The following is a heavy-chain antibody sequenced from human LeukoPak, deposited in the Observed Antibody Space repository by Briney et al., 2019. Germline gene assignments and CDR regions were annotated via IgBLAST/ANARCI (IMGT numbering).Heavy chain of an antibody. CDR3: AKVGASEWSILLGPIKN. Sequence: PGRSLRLSCAASGFTFSNYGMHWVRQAPGKGLEGVAVISYDGSNKYYADSVKGRFTISRDNSKNTLYLQMSSLRAEDTAVYYCAKVGASEWSILLGPIKNWGQGTLVSVSS. D-gene: IGHD2-8*01. CDR1: GFTFSNYG. J-gene: IGHJ4*02. CDR2: ISYDGSNK. V-gene: IGHV3-30*18.